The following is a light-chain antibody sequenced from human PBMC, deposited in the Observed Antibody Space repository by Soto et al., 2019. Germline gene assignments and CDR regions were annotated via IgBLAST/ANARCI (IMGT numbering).Light chain of an antibody. V-gene: IGKV1-5*03. CDR3: QQYSSYATT. CDR1: QSISSW. Sequence: DIQMTQSPSTLSASVXDRVTITCRASQSISSWLAWYQQKPGKAPKLLIYKASNLESGVPSRFTGSGSGTEFTLTISSLQPDDFATYYCQQYSSYATTFGQGTKVDIK. J-gene: IGKJ1*01. CDR2: KAS.